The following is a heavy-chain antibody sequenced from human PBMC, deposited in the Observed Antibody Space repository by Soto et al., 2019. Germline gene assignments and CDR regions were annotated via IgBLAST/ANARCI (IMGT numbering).Heavy chain of an antibody. Sequence: PSETLSLTCTVSGGSISSYYWSWIRQPPGKGLEWIGYIYYSGNTNYNPSLKSRVTISVDTSKNQFSLKLSSVTAADTAVYYCARVMGIWDSRSWFSPRRQQWLVYYGMDVWGQGTTVTVSS. CDR3: ARVMGIWDSRSWFSPRRQQWLVYYGMDV. J-gene: IGHJ6*02. CDR2: IYYSGNT. D-gene: IGHD6-19*01. V-gene: IGHV4-59*01. CDR1: GGSISSYY.